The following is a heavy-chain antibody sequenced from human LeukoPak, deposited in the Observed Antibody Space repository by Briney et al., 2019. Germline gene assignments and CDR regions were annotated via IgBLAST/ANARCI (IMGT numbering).Heavy chain of an antibody. D-gene: IGHD4-17*01. J-gene: IGHJ4*02. V-gene: IGHV3-21*01. CDR1: GFTFSSYE. CDR2: ISSSSSYI. Sequence: GGSLRLSCAASGFTFSSYEMNWVRQAPGKGLEWVSSISSSSSYIYYADSVKGRFTISRDNAKNSLYLQMNSLGAEDTAVYYCARDPDYGDYLYFDYWGQGTLVTVSS. CDR3: ARDPDYGDYLYFDY.